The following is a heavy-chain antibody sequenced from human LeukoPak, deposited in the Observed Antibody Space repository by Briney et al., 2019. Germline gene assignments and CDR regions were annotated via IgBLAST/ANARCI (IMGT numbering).Heavy chain of an antibody. J-gene: IGHJ4*02. D-gene: IGHD6-19*01. V-gene: IGHV1-8*01. CDR3: TRRSSGRPAN. Sequence: ASVKVSCKASGYTFTSCDINWVRQATGQGLEWMGWMNPNSGNTGYGQSFQGRITMTRDISIGTAYMELSNLTSEDTAIYYCTRRSSGRPANWGKGTLVTVS. CDR1: GYTFTSCD. CDR2: MNPNSGNT.